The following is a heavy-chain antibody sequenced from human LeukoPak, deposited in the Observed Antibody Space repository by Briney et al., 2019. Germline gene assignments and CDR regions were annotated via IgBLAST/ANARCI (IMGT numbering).Heavy chain of an antibody. J-gene: IGHJ4*02. V-gene: IGHV1-2*02. D-gene: IGHD6-13*01. CDR2: INPNSGGT. Sequence: ASVKVSCKASGDSFTGYYMQGVRQAPGEGLEWMGWINPNSGGTNYAQKFQGRVTMTRDTSISTAYMELSRLRSDDAAVYYCARGDHLEGRGFVIAAARHALFDYWGQGTLVTVSS. CDR3: ARGDHLEGRGFVIAAARHALFDY. CDR1: GDSFTGYY.